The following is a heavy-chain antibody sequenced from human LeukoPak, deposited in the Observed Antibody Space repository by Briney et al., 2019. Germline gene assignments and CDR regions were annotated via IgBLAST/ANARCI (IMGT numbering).Heavy chain of an antibody. CDR1: GFTFSGFA. CDR3: TKERGGGGRRTNLMVGGYGP. D-gene: IGHD2-8*01. V-gene: IGHV3-30*04. CDR2: ISYHGRDK. Sequence: PGGSLRLSCAGSGFTFSGFAMHWVRQAPGKGLEWVAAISYHGRDKYYADAVSGRFTISRDNSKNTLHLEMNSLRTDDTAVYYCTKERGGGGRRTNLMVGGYGPWGQGTQVTVSS. J-gene: IGHJ5*02.